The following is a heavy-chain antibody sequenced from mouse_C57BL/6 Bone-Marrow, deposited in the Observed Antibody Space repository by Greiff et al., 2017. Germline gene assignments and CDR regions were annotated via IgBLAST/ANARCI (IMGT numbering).Heavy chain of an antibody. CDR1: GFTFSNYW. Sequence: EVKLVESGGGLVQPGGSMKLSCVAPGFTFSNYWMNWVRQSPEKGLEWVAQIRLKSDNYATHYAESVKGRFTISRDDSKSSVYLQMNNLRAEDTGIYYCTGPHYYGSSYPPYAMDYWGQGTSVTVSS. CDR3: TGPHYYGSSYPPYAMDY. J-gene: IGHJ4*01. V-gene: IGHV6-3*01. CDR2: IRLKSDNYAT. D-gene: IGHD1-1*01.